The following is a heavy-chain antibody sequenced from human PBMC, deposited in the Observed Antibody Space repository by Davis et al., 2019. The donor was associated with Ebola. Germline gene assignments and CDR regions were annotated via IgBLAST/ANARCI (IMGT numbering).Heavy chain of an antibody. CDR2: IYYSGST. V-gene: IGHV4-39*07. Sequence: PSETLSLTCTVSGGSISSSSYYWGWIRQPPGKGLEWIGSIYYSGSTYYNPSLKSRVTISVDTSKNQFSLKLSSVTAVDTAVYYSVTIFGREWFDPWGQGTLVTVSS. D-gene: IGHD3-3*01. CDR3: VTIFGREWFDP. CDR1: GGSISSSSYY. J-gene: IGHJ5*02.